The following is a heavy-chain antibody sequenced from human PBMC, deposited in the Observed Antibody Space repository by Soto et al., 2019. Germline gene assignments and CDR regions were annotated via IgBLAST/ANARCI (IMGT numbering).Heavy chain of an antibody. V-gene: IGHV1-3*01. CDR2: INAGNGNT. CDR3: ARDSGTMVRGVIIYTNWFDP. J-gene: IGHJ5*02. Sequence: PRASVKVSCKASGYTFTSYAMHWVRQAPGQRLEWMGWINAGNGNTKYSQKFQGRVTITRDTSASTAYMELSSLRSEDTAVYYCARDSGTMVRGVIIYTNWFDPWGQGTLVTVSS. D-gene: IGHD3-10*01. CDR1: GYTFTSYA.